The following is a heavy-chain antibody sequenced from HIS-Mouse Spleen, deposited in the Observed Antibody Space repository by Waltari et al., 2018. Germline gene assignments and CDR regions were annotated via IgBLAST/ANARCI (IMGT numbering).Heavy chain of an antibody. J-gene: IGHJ2*01. CDR2: IYSSGST. CDR3: AREIPYSSSWYDWYFDL. CDR1: GGSISSSSYY. V-gene: IGHV4-39*07. D-gene: IGHD6-13*01. Sequence: QLQLQESGPGLVKPSETLSLTCTGAGGSISSSSYYWCWIRQPPGKGLEWIGSIYSSGSTYYNPSLKSRVTISVDTSKNQFSLKLSSVTAADTAVYYCAREIPYSSSWYDWYFDLWGRGTLVTVSS.